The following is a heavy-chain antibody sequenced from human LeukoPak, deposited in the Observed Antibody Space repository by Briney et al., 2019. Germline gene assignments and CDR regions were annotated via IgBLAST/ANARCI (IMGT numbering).Heavy chain of an antibody. CDR1: GYSFTTYW. CDR2: IYPGDSNS. Sequence: GESLKISCKGSGYSFTTYWIGWVRQMPGKGLEGMGIIYPGDSNSRYSPSFEGQFTISADKPMRTAYLQGSSLKASDTAMYYCARQPGGVYGMDVWGQGTTVTVSS. V-gene: IGHV5-51*01. D-gene: IGHD3-3*01. J-gene: IGHJ6*02. CDR3: ARQPGGVYGMDV.